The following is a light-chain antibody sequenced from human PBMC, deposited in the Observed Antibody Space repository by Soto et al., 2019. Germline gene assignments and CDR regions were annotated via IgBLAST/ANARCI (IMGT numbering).Light chain of an antibody. CDR3: QSYDSSLSGSV. V-gene: IGLV1-40*01. CDR2: GSS. J-gene: IGLJ2*01. Sequence: QAVVTQPPSVSGAPGQRVTISCTGSSSNVGAGHDVHWYQQLPGTAPKLLIYGSSNRPSGVPDRFSGSKSGTSASLAITGLQAEDEADYYCQSYDSSLSGSVFGGGTKLTVL. CDR1: SSNVGAGHD.